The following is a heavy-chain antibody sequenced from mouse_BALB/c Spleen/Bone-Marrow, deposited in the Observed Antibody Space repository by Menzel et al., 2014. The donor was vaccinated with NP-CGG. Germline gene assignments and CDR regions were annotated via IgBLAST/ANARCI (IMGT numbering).Heavy chain of an antibody. D-gene: IGHD2-4*01. Sequence: QVQLKQSGAELVRPGTSVKVSYKASGYAFTNYWIEWVKQRPGQGLEWIGVINPGSGGVNYNEKFKGKATLTADKSSSTAYIQLSSLTSDDSAVYFCSREITRYAVDYWGQGTSVTVSS. J-gene: IGHJ4*01. CDR1: GYAFTNYW. V-gene: IGHV1-54*01. CDR2: INPGSGGV. CDR3: SREITRYAVDY.